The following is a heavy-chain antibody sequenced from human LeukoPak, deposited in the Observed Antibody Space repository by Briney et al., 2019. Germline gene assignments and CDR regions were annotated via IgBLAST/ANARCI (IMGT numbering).Heavy chain of an antibody. CDR2: ISSSSSYI. J-gene: IGHJ4*02. V-gene: IGHV3-21*01. CDR1: GFTFSSYS. CDR3: ASQLTPHFDY. Sequence: GGSLRLSCAASGFTFSSYSMNWVRQAPGKGPEWVSSISSSSSYIYYADSVKGRFTISRDNAKNSLYLQMNSLRAEDTAVYYCASQLTPHFDYWGQGTLVTVSS. D-gene: IGHD5-24*01.